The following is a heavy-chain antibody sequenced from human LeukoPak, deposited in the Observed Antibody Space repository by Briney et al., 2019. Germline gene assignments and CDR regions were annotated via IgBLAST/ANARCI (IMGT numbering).Heavy chain of an antibody. CDR3: ARGVPGGLDS. D-gene: IGHD3-16*01. CDR2: IDTAGDT. Sequence: GGSLRLSCAASGFAFSNYDMHWVRQATGKGLEWVSSIDTAGDTYFLGSVKGRLTISRENAKNSLYLQMNSLRAGDTAVYYCARGVPGGLDSWGQGLLVTVSS. J-gene: IGHJ4*02. CDR1: GFAFSNYD. V-gene: IGHV3-13*04.